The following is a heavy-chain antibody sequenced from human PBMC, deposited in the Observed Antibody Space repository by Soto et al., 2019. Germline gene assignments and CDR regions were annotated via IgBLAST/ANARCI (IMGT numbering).Heavy chain of an antibody. J-gene: IGHJ6*02. V-gene: IGHV4-39*01. CDR2: IYYSGST. CDR3: ASPIVVVPAAMPYYYGMDV. Sequence: SETLSLTCTVSGGSISSSSYYWGWIRQPPGKGLEWIGSIYYSGSTYYNPSLKSRVTISVDTSKNQFSLKLSSVTAADTAVYYCASPIVVVPAAMPYYYGMDVWGQGTTVTVSS. D-gene: IGHD2-2*01. CDR1: GGSISSSSYY.